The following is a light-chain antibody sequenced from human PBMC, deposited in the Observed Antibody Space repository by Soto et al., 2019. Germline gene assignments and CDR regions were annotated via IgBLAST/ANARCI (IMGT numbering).Light chain of an antibody. CDR3: QQSYRTPPTT. CDR2: ATS. CDR1: QSISSY. J-gene: IGKJ5*01. V-gene: IGKV1-39*01. Sequence: QLTQSQSSLSAAVGDRVTITCRARQSISSYLNWYQQRPGKAPNLLIYATSSLRTGVPSRFRGSRSGADFTLTISNLQPEDFATYYCQQSYRTPPTTFGQGKRLQIK.